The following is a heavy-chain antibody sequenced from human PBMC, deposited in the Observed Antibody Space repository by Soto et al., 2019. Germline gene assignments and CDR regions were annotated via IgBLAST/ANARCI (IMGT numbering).Heavy chain of an antibody. CDR3: ARIDCTGWSCRPCAYYEMDV. CDR2: IWYDGGLK. Sequence: PGGSLRLSCAASGFTFNTYGMNWVRQAPGKGLEWVAIIWYDGGLKYYADSVKGRFTVSRDNSKNTMFLQMNSLGVEDTAVYFCARIDCTGWSCRPCAYYEMDVWGQGTMVTVSS. J-gene: IGHJ6*02. V-gene: IGHV3-33*01. D-gene: IGHD2-8*02. CDR1: GFTFNTYG.